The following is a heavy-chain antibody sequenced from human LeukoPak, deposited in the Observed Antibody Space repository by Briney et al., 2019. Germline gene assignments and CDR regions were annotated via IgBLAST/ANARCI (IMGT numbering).Heavy chain of an antibody. V-gene: IGHV1-46*01. D-gene: IGHD6-13*01. CDR3: ARDPAAAGPIYYYYGMDV. CDR1: GYTFTSYY. Sequence: ASVKVSCKASGYTFTSYYMHWVRQAPGQGLEWMGIINPSGGSTSYAQKFQGRVTMTRDMSTSTVYMELSSLRSEDTAVYYCARDPAAAGPIYYYYGMDVWGQGTTVAVSS. J-gene: IGHJ6*02. CDR2: INPSGGST.